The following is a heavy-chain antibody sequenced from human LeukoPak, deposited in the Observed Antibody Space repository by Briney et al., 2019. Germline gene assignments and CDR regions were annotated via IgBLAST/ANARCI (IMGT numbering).Heavy chain of an antibody. D-gene: IGHD3-10*01. J-gene: IGHJ4*02. CDR1: GFTFSSYW. CDR2: INSDGSTT. V-gene: IGHV3-74*01. CDR3: AKDQEAITMVRGELDY. Sequence: PGGSLRLSCAASGFTFSSYWMHWVRQAPGKGLVWVSRINSDGSTTNYADSVKGRFTISRDNAKNTLYLQMNSLRAEDTAVYYCAKDQEAITMVRGELDYWGQRTLVTVSS.